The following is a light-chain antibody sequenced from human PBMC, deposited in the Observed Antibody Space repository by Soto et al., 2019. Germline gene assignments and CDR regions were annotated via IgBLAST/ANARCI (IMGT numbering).Light chain of an antibody. J-gene: IGKJ1*01. V-gene: IGKV3-20*01. CDR2: GAS. CDR3: QQYGGSWT. Sequence: EIVLTQSPGTLSLSPGERATLSCRASQSVSSSYLAWYQQKPGQAPRLLIYGASSRATGIPDRFSGSGSGTAFTRTISRLEPEDFAVYYCQQYGGSWTFGQGTKVEIK. CDR1: QSVSSSY.